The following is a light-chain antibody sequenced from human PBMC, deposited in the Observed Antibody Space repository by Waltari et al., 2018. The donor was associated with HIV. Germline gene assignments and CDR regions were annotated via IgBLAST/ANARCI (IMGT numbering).Light chain of an antibody. V-gene: IGLV3-21*01. CDR3: QVWDRPSDQWV. J-gene: IGLJ3*02. CDR2: DNV. Sequence: YELTQPPSVSVAPGEMARLTCGGNNIGNKGVHWYQLKSGQAPLLVIFDNVDRPSRITERFSGSISGFTATLAISRVEPGDEAVYYCQVWDRPSDQWVFGGGTTLIV. CDR1: NIGNKG.